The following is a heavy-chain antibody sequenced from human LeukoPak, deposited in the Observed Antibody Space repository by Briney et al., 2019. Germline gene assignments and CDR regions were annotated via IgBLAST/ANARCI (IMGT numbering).Heavy chain of an antibody. CDR1: GGTFSSYA. CDR3: ARDLSGWSGFGY. D-gene: IGHD6-19*01. J-gene: IGHJ4*02. CDR2: IIPIFGTA. V-gene: IGHV1-69*05. Sequence: GASVKVSCKASGGTFSSYAISWVRQAPGQGLEWVGRIIPIFGTANYAQKFQGRVTITTDESTSTAYMELSSLRSEDTAVYYCARDLSGWSGFGYWGQGTLVTVSS.